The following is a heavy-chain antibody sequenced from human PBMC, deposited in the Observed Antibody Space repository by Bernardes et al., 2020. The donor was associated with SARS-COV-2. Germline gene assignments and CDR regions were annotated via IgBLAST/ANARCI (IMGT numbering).Heavy chain of an antibody. J-gene: IGHJ4*02. V-gene: IGHV3-23*01. CDR3: VRHYYDGSAY. CDR1: GFTFSRYG. D-gene: IGHD3-22*01. CDR2: ISEGVSGINTVGGT. Sequence: WSLRLSCADSGFTFSRYGLSWVRQAPGKGLEWVSGISEGVSGINTVGGTYYADSVKGRFTVSRDNSKNTLYLQMNSLRAEDTAIYYCVRHYYDGSAYWGQGTLVTVSS.